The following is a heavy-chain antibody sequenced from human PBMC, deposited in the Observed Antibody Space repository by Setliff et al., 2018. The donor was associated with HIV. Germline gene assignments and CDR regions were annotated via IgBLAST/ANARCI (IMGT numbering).Heavy chain of an antibody. D-gene: IGHD3-10*01. Sequence: GGSLRLSCAASGFTFSSYSMNWVRQAPGKGLEWVSYISSSSDTIYHADSVKGRFTISRDNAKNSLYLQMNSLSAAETAVYYCARGNWYFDLWGRGTLVTVSS. CDR2: ISSSSDTI. V-gene: IGHV3-48*04. CDR3: ARGNWYFDL. CDR1: GFTFSSYS. J-gene: IGHJ2*01.